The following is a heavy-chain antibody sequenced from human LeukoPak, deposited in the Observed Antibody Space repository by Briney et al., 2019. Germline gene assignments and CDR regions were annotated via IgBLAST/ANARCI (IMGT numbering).Heavy chain of an antibody. Sequence: SETLSLTCTVSGGSISTYYRNWIRQPPGKGLEWIGYIYYSGATNYNPSLKSRVTISVDTSKNQFSLKLSSVTAADTAVYYCARGVYIAAAQYGFWGQGTLVTVSS. J-gene: IGHJ4*02. V-gene: IGHV4-59*01. CDR1: GGSISTYY. CDR3: ARGVYIAAAQYGF. D-gene: IGHD6-13*01. CDR2: IYYSGAT.